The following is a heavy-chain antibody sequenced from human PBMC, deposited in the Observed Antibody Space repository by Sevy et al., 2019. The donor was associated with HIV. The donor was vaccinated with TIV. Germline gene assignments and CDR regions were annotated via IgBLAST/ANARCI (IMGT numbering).Heavy chain of an antibody. V-gene: IGHV3-7*01. D-gene: IGHD4-17*01. Sequence: GGSLRLSCGASGFNFGSCAMNWVRQAPGKGLEWVANIKQDGSDKHYVDSVKGRFTISRDNAKNSLYLQMNSLRAGDTAVYYCARGVTTVTPFDYWGQGTLVTVSS. CDR3: ARGVTTVTPFDY. J-gene: IGHJ4*02. CDR2: IKQDGSDK. CDR1: GFNFGSCA.